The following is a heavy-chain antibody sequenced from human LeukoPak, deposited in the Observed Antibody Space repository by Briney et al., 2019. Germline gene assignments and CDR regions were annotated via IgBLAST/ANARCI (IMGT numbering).Heavy chain of an antibody. J-gene: IGHJ5*02. Sequence: SETLSLTCTVSGGSISSGDYYWSWIRQPPGKGLEWIAYMYYSGSTYYNPSLKSRVTMSADTSKNPLSLKLSSVTAADTAVYYCARPYYYDSRIDPWGQGILVTVSS. CDR1: GGSISSGDYY. V-gene: IGHV4-30-4*01. CDR3: ARPYYYDSRIDP. CDR2: MYYSGST. D-gene: IGHD3-22*01.